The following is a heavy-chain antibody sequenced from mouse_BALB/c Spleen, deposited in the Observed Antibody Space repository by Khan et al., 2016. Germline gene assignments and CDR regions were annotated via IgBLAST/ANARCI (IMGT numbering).Heavy chain of an antibody. V-gene: IGHV3-2*02. CDR1: GYSITSDFA. CDR2: ISHSGST. CDR3: ARGFYYGKGYFDY. D-gene: IGHD1-1*01. J-gene: IGHJ2*01. Sequence: VQLKESGPGLVKPSQSLSLTCTVTGYSITSDFAWNWIRQFPGNKLEWMGYISHSGSTSYNPSLKSRFSITRDTSKNQFFLQLNSVTAEDSATYYSARGFYYGKGYFDYWGQGTTLTVSS.